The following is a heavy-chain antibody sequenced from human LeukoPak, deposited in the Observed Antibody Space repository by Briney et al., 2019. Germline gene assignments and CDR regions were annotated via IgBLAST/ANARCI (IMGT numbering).Heavy chain of an antibody. CDR1: GFTFSSYA. V-gene: IGHV3-23*01. Sequence: QSGGSLRLSCAASGFTFSSYAMSWVRQAPGKGLEWVSAISGSGGSTYYADSVKGRFTTTRDNSKNTLYLQMNSLRAEDTAVYYCAKDQVVTTSSYDYWGQGTLVTVSS. J-gene: IGHJ4*02. D-gene: IGHD2-21*02. CDR2: ISGSGGST. CDR3: AKDQVVTTSSYDY.